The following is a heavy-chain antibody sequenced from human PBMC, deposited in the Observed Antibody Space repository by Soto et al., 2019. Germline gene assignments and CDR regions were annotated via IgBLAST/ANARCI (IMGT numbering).Heavy chain of an antibody. CDR3: ARGTYCGSNCFFAREY. Sequence: VQLVQSGAEVKKPGSSVKVSCKASGDTSTTYVTSWVRQAPGQGPEWIGGINPMSRTAKYSEKYNGRVTITADEATRTAYLDLTSLRFEDTAVYFWARGTYCGSNCFFAREYWGQGTLVTVSS. CDR1: GDTSTTYV. J-gene: IGHJ4*02. D-gene: IGHD2-21*01. V-gene: IGHV1-69*01. CDR2: INPMSRTA.